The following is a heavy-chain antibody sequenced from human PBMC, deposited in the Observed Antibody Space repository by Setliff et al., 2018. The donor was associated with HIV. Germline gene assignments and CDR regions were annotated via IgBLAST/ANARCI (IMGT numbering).Heavy chain of an antibody. D-gene: IGHD3-22*01. J-gene: IGHJ3*01. CDR1: GYTFTNYG. CDR2: ISSYNGST. Sequence: ASVKVSCKASGYTFTNYGISWVRQAPGQGLEWMGWISSYNGSTNYAQNFQGRVTVTRDTSTTTVYMELISLRSEDTAVYYCARDQAYYYDDSGFNKGPFDAFDFWGLGTMVTVSS. V-gene: IGHV1-18*01. CDR3: ARDQAYYYDDSGFNKGPFDAFDF.